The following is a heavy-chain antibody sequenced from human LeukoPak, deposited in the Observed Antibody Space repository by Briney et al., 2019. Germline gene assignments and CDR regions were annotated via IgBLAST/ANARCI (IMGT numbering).Heavy chain of an antibody. CDR1: GFTVSSNY. V-gene: IGHV3-53*01. D-gene: IGHD6-19*01. CDR3: ARAGRWLVPYFDY. Sequence: GRSLRLSCAASGFTVSSNYMSWVRQAPGKGLEWVSVIYSGGTTYYAGSVKGRFTISRDNSKNTLYLQMNSLRAEDTAVYYCARAGRWLVPYFDYWGQGTLVTVSS. J-gene: IGHJ4*02. CDR2: IYSGGTT.